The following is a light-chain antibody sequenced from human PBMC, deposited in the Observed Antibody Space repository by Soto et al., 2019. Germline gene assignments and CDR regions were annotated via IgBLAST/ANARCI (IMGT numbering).Light chain of an antibody. Sequence: QSALSQPASVSGSPGHSITISCTGTSSDVGLYDYVSWYQQHPGKAPQLMIYEVSDRPSGISSRFSGSKSGNTASLTISGLQTEDEADYYCSSYTSSSTLFGTGTKVTVL. V-gene: IGLV2-14*01. J-gene: IGLJ1*01. CDR3: SSYTSSSTL. CDR1: SSDVGLYDY. CDR2: EVS.